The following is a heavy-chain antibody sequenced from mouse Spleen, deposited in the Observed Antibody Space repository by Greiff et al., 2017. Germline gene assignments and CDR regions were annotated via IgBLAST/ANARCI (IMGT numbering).Heavy chain of an antibody. V-gene: IGHV10-1*01. CDR2: IRSKSNNYAT. CDR3: VILSGYFDV. J-gene: IGHJ1*01. Sequence: DVQLVESGGGLVQPKGSLKLSCAASGFSFNTYAMNWVRQAPGKGLEWVARIRSKSNNYATYYADSVKDRFTISRDDSESMLYLQMNNLKTEDTAMYYCVILSGYFDVWGAGTTVTVSS. CDR1: GFSFNTYA.